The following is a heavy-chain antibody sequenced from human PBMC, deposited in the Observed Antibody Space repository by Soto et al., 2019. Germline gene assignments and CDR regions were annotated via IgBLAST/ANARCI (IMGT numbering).Heavy chain of an antibody. CDR3: ASRDPGTSVDY. J-gene: IGHJ4*02. CDR1: GGSFTSNNW. Sequence: PSETLSLTCAVSGGSFTSNNWWTWVRQPPGQGLEWIGEIYRTGSTNYNPSLKSRVTISLDKSEDQFSLRVTSLTAADTAVYYCASRDPGTSVDYWGQGTLVTVSS. CDR2: IYRTGST. V-gene: IGHV4-4*02. D-gene: IGHD1-7*01.